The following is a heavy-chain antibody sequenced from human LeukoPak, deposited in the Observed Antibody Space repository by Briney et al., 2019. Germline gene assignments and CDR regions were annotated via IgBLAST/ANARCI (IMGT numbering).Heavy chain of an antibody. V-gene: IGHV1-46*01. J-gene: IGHJ4*02. CDR2: INPSGGST. CDR3: ARAYKHGSSTSCYTFDY. CDR1: VYTFTRYY. D-gene: IGHD2-2*01. Sequence: ASVKDSCMESVYTFTRYYMHSVCQAPGQGLEWMGIINPSGGSTSYAQKFQGRVTMTRDTSTSTVYMELSSLRSEDTAVYYCARAYKHGSSTSCYTFDYWGEGTLVTVSS.